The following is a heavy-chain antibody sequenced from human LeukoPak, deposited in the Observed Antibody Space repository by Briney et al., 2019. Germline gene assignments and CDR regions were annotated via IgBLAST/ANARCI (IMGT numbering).Heavy chain of an antibody. J-gene: IGHJ4*02. CDR2: IYTSGST. Sequence: SETLSLTCTVSGGSISSYYWSWIRQPAGKGLEWIGRIYTSGSTNYNPSLKSRVTMSVDTSKNQFSLELSSVTAADTAVYYCARESRITFGGVIVENPFDYWGQGTLVTVSS. CDR3: ARESRITFGGVIVENPFDY. V-gene: IGHV4-4*07. D-gene: IGHD3-16*02. CDR1: GGSISSYY.